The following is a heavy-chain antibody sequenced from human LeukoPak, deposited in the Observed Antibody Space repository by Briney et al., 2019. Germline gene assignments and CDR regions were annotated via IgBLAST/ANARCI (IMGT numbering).Heavy chain of an antibody. J-gene: IGHJ5*02. Sequence: GASVKVSCKASGYTFTGYYMHWVRQAPGQGLEWMGWINPNSGGTNYAQKFQGRVTMTRDTSISTAYMELSRLRSDDTAVYYCARDLIVTMVRGVIIHSWFDPWGQGTLVTVSS. CDR3: ARDLIVTMVRGVIIHSWFDP. CDR1: GYTFTGYY. V-gene: IGHV1-2*02. D-gene: IGHD3-10*01. CDR2: INPNSGGT.